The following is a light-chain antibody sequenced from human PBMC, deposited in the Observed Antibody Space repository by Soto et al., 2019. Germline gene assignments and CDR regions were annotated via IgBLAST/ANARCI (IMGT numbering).Light chain of an antibody. CDR1: QTISSW. Sequence: DIQMPQYPSPLSGSLGDRVTITCRASQTISSWLAWYQQKPGKAPKLLIYKASTLKSGVPSRFSGSGSGTEFTLTISSLQPDDFTTYYCQLYNIYSEAFGQGGIVDIK. CDR3: QLYNIYSEA. J-gene: IGKJ1*01. CDR2: KAS. V-gene: IGKV1-5*03.